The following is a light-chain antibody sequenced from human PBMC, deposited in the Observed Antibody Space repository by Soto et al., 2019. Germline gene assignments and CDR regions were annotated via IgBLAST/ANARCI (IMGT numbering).Light chain of an antibody. CDR2: AAS. J-gene: IGKJ1*01. V-gene: IGKV1-8*01. CDR1: QSIGTY. CDR3: QQSYSTPRT. Sequence: AIRMTQSPSSFSASTGDRVTITCRASQSIGTYLAWYQQIPGRAPKLLIFAASTLQRGVPSRFSGSGSGTDFTLTISSLQPEDFATYYCQQSYSTPRTFGQGTKVDIK.